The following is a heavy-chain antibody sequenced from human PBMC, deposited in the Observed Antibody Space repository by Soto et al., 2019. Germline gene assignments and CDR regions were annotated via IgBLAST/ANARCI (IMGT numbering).Heavy chain of an antibody. V-gene: IGHV3-23*01. CDR2: ISGSGGST. CDR1: GFTFSSYA. Sequence: GGSLRLSCAASGFTFSSYAMSWVRQAPGKGLEWVSAISGSGGSTYYADSGKGRFTISRDNSKNTLYLQMNSLRAEDTAVYYCASLPNSSGYYYYGMDVWGQGTTVTVSS. CDR3: ASLPNSSGYYYYGMDV. J-gene: IGHJ6*02. D-gene: IGHD6-25*01.